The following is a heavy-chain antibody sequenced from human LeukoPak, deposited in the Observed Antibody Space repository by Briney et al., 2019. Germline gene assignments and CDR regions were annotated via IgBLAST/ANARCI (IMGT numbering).Heavy chain of an antibody. V-gene: IGHV3-30*04. D-gene: IGHD4-23*01. CDR3: ANLLRWEPY. CDR2: ISFDESNK. J-gene: IGHJ4*02. Sequence: GGSLRLSCAASGFTFNSYALNWVRQAPGKGLEWVAVISFDESNKYYADSVKGRFTISRDNSKNTLYLQMNSLRAEDTAVYYCANLLRWEPYWGQGTLVTVSS. CDR1: GFTFNSYA.